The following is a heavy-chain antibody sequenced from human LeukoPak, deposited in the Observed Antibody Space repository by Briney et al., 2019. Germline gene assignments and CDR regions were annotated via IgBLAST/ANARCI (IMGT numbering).Heavy chain of an antibody. CDR1: GYTFTSYD. Sequence: ASVKVSCKASGYTFTSYDINWVRQATGQGLEWMGWMNPNSGNTGYAQKFQGRVTMTRDTSISTAYMELSRLRSDDTAVYYCARESLTMIVVVTESSGMDVWGQGTTVTVSS. CDR2: MNPNSGNT. D-gene: IGHD3-22*01. J-gene: IGHJ6*02. V-gene: IGHV1-8*01. CDR3: ARESLTMIVVVTESSGMDV.